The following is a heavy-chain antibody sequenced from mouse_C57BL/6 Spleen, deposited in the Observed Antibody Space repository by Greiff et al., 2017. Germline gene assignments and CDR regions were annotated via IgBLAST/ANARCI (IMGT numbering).Heavy chain of an antibody. CDR2: IDPSDSET. CDR3: VRGGLGNDDGD. V-gene: IGHV1-52*01. D-gene: IGHD2-2*01. Sequence: QVRLQQPGAELVRPGSSVKLSCKASGYTFTSYWMHWVKQRPIQGLEWIGNIDPSDSETHYNQKFKDKATLTVDKSSSTAYMQLSSLTSEDSAVYYCVRGGLGNDDGDRGEGTLVTDSA. J-gene: IGHJ3*01. CDR1: GYTFTSYW.